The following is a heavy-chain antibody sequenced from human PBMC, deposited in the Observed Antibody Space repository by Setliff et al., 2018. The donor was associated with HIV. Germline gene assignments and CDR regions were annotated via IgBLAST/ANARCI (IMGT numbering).Heavy chain of an antibody. D-gene: IGHD2-2*01. Sequence: GASVKVSCKTFGYRFTDYYIHWVRQAPGQGLEWMGWINPNSGGTNYAQKFQGRVTMTRDTSISTAYMELSRLRSDDTAVYYCARPLVVPAAMSEGVAFDIWGQGTMVTVSS. V-gene: IGHV1-2*02. CDR3: ARPLVVPAAMSEGVAFDI. CDR1: GYRFTDYY. CDR2: INPNSGGT. J-gene: IGHJ3*02.